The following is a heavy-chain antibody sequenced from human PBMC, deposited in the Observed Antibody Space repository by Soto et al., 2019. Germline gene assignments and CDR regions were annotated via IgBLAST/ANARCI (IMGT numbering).Heavy chain of an antibody. J-gene: IGHJ4*02. CDR2: IWYDGSNK. D-gene: IGHD6-13*01. V-gene: IGHV3-33*01. CDR3: ARDHIALDY. Sequence: QVQLVESGGGVVQPGRSLRLSCAASGFTFSSYGMHWVRRAPGKGLEWVAVIWYDGSNKYYADSVKGRFTISRDNSKKTVYLQMNSLRAEDTAVYYCARDHIALDYWGQGTQVTVSS. CDR1: GFTFSSYG.